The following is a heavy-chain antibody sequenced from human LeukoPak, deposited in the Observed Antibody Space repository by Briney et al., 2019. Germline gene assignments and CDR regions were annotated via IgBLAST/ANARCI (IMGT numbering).Heavy chain of an antibody. CDR2: IYTSGST. V-gene: IGHV4-61*02. CDR3: AVEGRSGYLGVDY. D-gene: IGHD3-22*01. CDR1: GGSISSGSYY. J-gene: IGHJ4*02. Sequence: SETLSLTCTVSGGSISSGSYYWSWIRQPAGKGLEWIGRIYTSGSTNYNPSLKSRVTISVDTSKNQFSLKLSSVTAADTAVYYCAVEGRSGYLGVDYWGQGTLVTVSS.